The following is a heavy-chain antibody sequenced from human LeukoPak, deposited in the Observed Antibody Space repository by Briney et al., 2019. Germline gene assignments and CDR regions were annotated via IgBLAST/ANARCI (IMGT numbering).Heavy chain of an antibody. CDR3: AKDLVSGDWYWRGFDS. J-gene: IGHJ4*02. D-gene: IGHD6-19*01. CDR2: IGGSGART. Sequence: GGSLRLSCAASGFTFNNYAMSWVRQAPGKGLEWVSAIGGSGARTYYADSVRGRFTISRDNSKNTVYLQLNSLRGEDTAVYYCAKDLVSGDWYWRGFDSWGQGTLVTVSS. V-gene: IGHV3-23*01. CDR1: GFTFNNYA.